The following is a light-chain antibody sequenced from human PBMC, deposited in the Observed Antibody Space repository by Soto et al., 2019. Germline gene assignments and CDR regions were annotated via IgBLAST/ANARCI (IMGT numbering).Light chain of an antibody. Sequence: EIVLTQSPATVSLSPGERVTLSCRASQSVSSYLAWYQQKPGQAPRLLIYDVSNRATGIPARFSGSGSGTDFTLTISSLEPEDFAVYYCQQRSNWQGATFGGGTKVDIK. CDR3: QQRSNWQGAT. CDR2: DVS. J-gene: IGKJ4*01. CDR1: QSVSSY. V-gene: IGKV3-11*01.